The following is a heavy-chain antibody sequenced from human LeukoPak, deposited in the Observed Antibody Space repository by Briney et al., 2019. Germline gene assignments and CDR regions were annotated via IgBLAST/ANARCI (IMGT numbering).Heavy chain of an antibody. V-gene: IGHV3-23*01. J-gene: IGHJ4*02. CDR3: AKARGLWLDLYLDY. D-gene: IGHD6-19*01. Sequence: GGSLRLSCAASGFTFSSYAMTWVRQAPGKGLEWVSTITGSGSNTYYPHSVKGRFTISRDNSKNTLYLQMNSLRAEDTAIYYCAKARGLWLDLYLDYWGQGTLVTVS. CDR2: ITGSGSNT. CDR1: GFTFSSYA.